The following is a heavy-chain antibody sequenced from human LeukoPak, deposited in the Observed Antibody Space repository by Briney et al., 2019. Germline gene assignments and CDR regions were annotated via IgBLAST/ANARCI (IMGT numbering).Heavy chain of an antibody. D-gene: IGHD2-15*01. CDR1: GDSVSRNSAA. J-gene: IGHJ4*02. V-gene: IGHV6-1*01. CDR2: TYYRSKWYE. CDR3: ARGQTGSGRIFDY. Sequence: SQSLSLTCAISGDSVSRNSAAWNWIRHSPSRGLEWLGRTYYRSKWYEDYAEYVKSRITINPDTSKHQFSLQLNSVTPEETAVYYCARGQTGSGRIFDYWGQGTLLTVSS.